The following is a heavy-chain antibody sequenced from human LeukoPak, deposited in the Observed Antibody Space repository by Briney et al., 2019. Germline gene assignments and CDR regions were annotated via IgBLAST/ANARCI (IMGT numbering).Heavy chain of an antibody. J-gene: IGHJ3*02. CDR2: IFPIFGTA. Sequence: SVKVSCKASGGTFSSYAISWVRQAPGQGLEWMGGIFPIFGTANYAQKFQGRVTITADESTSTAYMELSSLRSEDTAVYYCAREGSGYDYRSVAFDIWGQGTMVTVSS. V-gene: IGHV1-69*01. D-gene: IGHD5-12*01. CDR1: GGTFSSYA. CDR3: AREGSGYDYRSVAFDI.